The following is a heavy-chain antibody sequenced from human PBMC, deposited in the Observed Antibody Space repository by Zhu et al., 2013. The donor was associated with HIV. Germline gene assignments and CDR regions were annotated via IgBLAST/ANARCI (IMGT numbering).Heavy chain of an antibody. CDR3: IRRAFYYDRSWFRP. CDR2: IIPIFGSA. V-gene: IGHV1-69*01. CDR1: GGTFSNYT. J-gene: IGHJ5*02. Sequence: QVQLVQSGAEVKKPGSSVKVSCKASGGTFSNYTITWVRQAPGQGPEWMGGIIPIFGSANYAQRFQGRVTITADESTRTAYMELSTLRSEDTAVYYCIRRAFYYDRSWFRPWGQGTLVTVSS. D-gene: IGHD3-22*01.